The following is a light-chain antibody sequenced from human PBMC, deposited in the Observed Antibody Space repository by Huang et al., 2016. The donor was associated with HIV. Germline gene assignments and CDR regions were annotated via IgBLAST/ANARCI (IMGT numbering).Light chain of an antibody. V-gene: IGKV1-39*01. J-gene: IGKJ5*01. CDR2: YAS. CDR1: QSIGTY. CDR3: QQSYSALSS. Sequence: IQMTQSPTSLSASVGDRVSIVCRASQSIGTYLNWNQQKFGKAPKLLISYASTLHSGVPSRFSGSGSGTEFTLTIRGLQLDDFATYYCQQSYSALSSFGPGTRL.